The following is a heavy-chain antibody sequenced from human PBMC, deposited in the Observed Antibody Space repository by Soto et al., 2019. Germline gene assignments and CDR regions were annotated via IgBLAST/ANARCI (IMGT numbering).Heavy chain of an antibody. Sequence: EVQLLESGGGWVQPGGSLRLSSAASGFTFNNFVMSWVRQVPGKGLEWVSAITGSGGSAYYADSVKGRFTISRDNSKSTVFLEMTSLGAADTAIYYCAVHLGQNYYRLDVWGQGTTVTVSS. CDR2: ITGSGGSA. D-gene: IGHD1-26*01. V-gene: IGHV3-23*01. CDR1: GFTFNNFV. J-gene: IGHJ6*02. CDR3: AVHLGQNYYRLDV.